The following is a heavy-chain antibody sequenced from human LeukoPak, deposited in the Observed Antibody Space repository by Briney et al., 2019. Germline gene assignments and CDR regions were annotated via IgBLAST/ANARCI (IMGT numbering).Heavy chain of an antibody. D-gene: IGHD6-13*01. CDR1: GFIFSSYA. J-gene: IGHJ4*02. CDR3: AKDRSSSNWYYFDY. Sequence: GGSLRLSCAASGFIFSSYAMHWVRQAPGKGLEWVAFIRYDGSNKYYADSVKGRFTISGDNSKNTLYLQMNSLRPEDTAVYYCAKDRSSSNWYYFDYWGQGTLVTVSS. V-gene: IGHV3-30*02. CDR2: IRYDGSNK.